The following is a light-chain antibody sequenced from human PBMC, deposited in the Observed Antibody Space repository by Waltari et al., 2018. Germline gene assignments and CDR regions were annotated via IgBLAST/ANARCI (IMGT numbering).Light chain of an antibody. Sequence: QSALAQPASVSGSPGQSITISCTGTSSDFGGYNYVSWYQQHSGKAPKLMIYDVTKRPSGVSNRFSGSKSGNTASLTISGLQAEDEADYFCSSNRVFGGGTKLTVL. V-gene: IGLV2-14*01. CDR1: SSDFGGYNY. J-gene: IGLJ3*02. CDR2: DVT. CDR3: SSNRV.